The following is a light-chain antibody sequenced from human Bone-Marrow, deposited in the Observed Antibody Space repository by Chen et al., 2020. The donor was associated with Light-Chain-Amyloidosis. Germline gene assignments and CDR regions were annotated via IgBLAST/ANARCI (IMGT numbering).Light chain of an antibody. CDR3: QSADSSGTYEVI. Sequence: SYELTQPPSVSVYPGQTARITCSGDDLPTKYAYWYQQKPGQAPVIVFPRDTERPSGISDRFSGSSSGTTATLTISGVQAEDEAYYPCQSADSSGTYEVIFGGGTKLTVL. CDR2: RDT. J-gene: IGLJ2*01. CDR1: DLPTKY. V-gene: IGLV3-25*03.